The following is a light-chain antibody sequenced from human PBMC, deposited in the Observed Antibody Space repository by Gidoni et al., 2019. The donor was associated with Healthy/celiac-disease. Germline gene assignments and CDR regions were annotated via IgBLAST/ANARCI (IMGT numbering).Light chain of an antibody. CDR1: QSVSSY. CDR3: QQRSNWQLT. Sequence: DIVLTQPPATLSLSPGERATLSCRASQSVSSYLAWYQQKPGQAPRLLIYDASNRATGIPARFSGSGSGTDFTLTISSLEPEDFAVYYCQQRSNWQLTFGGGTKVEIK. J-gene: IGKJ4*01. CDR2: DAS. V-gene: IGKV3-11*01.